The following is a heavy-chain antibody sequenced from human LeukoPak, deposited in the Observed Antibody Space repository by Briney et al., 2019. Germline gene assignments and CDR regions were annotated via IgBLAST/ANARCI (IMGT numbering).Heavy chain of an antibody. CDR1: ESTFSSSA. J-gene: IGHJ5*02. V-gene: IGHV1-58*02. CDR3: AADPRGIGSNWFDP. CDR2: IVVGSGNT. D-gene: IGHD3-10*01. Sequence: SVKVSCKASESTFSSSAMQWVRQARGQPLEWIGWIVVGSGNTKYAQKMQERVTITRDMSTSTAYMELSSLRSEDTAVYYCAADPRGIGSNWFDPWGQGTLVTVSS.